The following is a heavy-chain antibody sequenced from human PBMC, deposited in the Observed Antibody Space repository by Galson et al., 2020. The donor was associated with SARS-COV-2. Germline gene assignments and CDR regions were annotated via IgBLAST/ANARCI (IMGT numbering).Heavy chain of an antibody. Sequence: SETLSLTCTVSGDSISSSSYYWGWIRQPPGKGLEWIGNIYYTGSSYYNPSLKGRVTISVDTSKNQFSLKLSSVTAADTAVYYCARLTSLSLWFGESTFGYMDVWGKGTTVTISS. CDR3: ARLTSLSLWFGESTFGYMDV. CDR1: GDSISSSSYY. V-gene: IGHV4-39*01. J-gene: IGHJ6*03. D-gene: IGHD3-10*01. CDR2: IYYTGSS.